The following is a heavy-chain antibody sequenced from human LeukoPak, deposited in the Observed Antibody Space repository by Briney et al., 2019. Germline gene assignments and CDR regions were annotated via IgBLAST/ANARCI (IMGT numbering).Heavy chain of an antibody. J-gene: IGHJ4*02. CDR2: INHSGST. CDR3: ARGLRTFDY. Sequence: SETLSLTRAVYGGSFSGYYWSWIRQPPGKGLEWIGEINHSGSTNYNPSLKGRVTISVDTSKNQFSLKLSSVTAADTAVYYCARGLRTFDYWGQGTLVTVSS. V-gene: IGHV4-34*01. CDR1: GGSFSGYY. D-gene: IGHD4-17*01.